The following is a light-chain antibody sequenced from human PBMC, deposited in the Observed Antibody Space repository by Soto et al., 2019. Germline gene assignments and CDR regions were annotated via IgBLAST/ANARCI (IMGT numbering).Light chain of an antibody. CDR2: STN. J-gene: IGLJ2*01. Sequence: QAVVTQEPSMTVSPGGTVTLTCASSTGPVTSGHFPSWFQQEPGQAPRTLIYSTNNKQSWTPARFSGSLLGGKAALTLSAVQPEDEAEYYCLLFYGGPRPLVFGGGTKLTVL. CDR3: LLFYGGPRPLV. CDR1: TGPVTSGHF. V-gene: IGLV7-43*01.